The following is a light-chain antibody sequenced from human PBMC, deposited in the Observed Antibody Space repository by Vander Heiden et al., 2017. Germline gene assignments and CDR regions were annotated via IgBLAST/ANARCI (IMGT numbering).Light chain of an antibody. V-gene: IGLV1-51*01. CDR3: GTWDSSLSGVV. CDR2: DNN. CDR1: SSNIGNNY. Sequence: SVLTQPPSVSAAPGQKVTISCSGSSSNIGNNYVSWYQQLPGTAPKLLIYDNNKRPSGIPDRFSGSKSGTSATLGITGLQTGDEDDYYCGTWDSSLSGVVFGGGTKLTVL. J-gene: IGLJ2*01.